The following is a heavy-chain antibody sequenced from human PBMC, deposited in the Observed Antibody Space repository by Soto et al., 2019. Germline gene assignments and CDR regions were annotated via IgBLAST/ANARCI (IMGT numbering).Heavy chain of an antibody. CDR2: IITIYNTA. Sequence: QVQLVQSGAEVKKPGSSVKVSCKASGVSLSNYAISWERQAPGQGLEWMGGIITIYNTATYSPKSQGRVTITADTSTNTAYMELSSLRSDDTAVYYCAREPLRVTYYPKYFDLWGRGTLVTVSS. CDR3: AREPLRVTYYPKYFDL. J-gene: IGHJ2*01. CDR1: GVSLSNYA. V-gene: IGHV1-69*06. D-gene: IGHD2-21*02.